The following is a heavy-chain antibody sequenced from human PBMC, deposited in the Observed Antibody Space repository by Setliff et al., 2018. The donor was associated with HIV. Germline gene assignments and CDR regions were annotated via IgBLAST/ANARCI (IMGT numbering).Heavy chain of an antibody. D-gene: IGHD3-22*01. CDR2: MNPNSGKT. CDR3: AIGRYYYASSGYRAFDI. V-gene: IGHV1-8*02. J-gene: IGHJ3*02. Sequence: ASVKVSCKASGYTFTSYDINWVRQATGQGLEWMGWMNPNSGKTGYAQKFQGRVTMTRNTSISAAYMALSSLRYEDTAVYYCAIGRYYYASSGYRAFDIWGQGTMVTVSS. CDR1: GYTFTSYD.